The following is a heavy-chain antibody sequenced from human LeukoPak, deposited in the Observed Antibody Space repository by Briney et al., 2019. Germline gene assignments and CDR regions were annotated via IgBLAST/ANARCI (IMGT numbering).Heavy chain of an antibody. CDR1: GFTFTSYA. D-gene: IGHD3-22*01. Sequence: GGSLRLSCAASGFTFTSYALHWVRQAPGKGLEWVTFISYDGSNKYYADSVKGRFTISRDNSKNTLYLQMNSLRAEDTAVYYCAKDDYYDTSGYRDWGQGTLVTVSS. V-gene: IGHV3-30*04. J-gene: IGHJ4*02. CDR2: ISYDGSNK. CDR3: AKDDYYDTSGYRD.